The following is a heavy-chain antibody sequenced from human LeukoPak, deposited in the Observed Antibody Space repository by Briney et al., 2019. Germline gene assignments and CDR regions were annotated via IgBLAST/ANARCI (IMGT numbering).Heavy chain of an antibody. CDR2: INHSGST. CDR3: ARGRLQGYCSSTSCYTFFDY. J-gene: IGHJ4*02. CDR1: GGSFSGYY. V-gene: IGHV4-34*01. Sequence: PSETLSLTCAVYGGSFSGYYWSWIRQPPGKGLEWIGEINHSGSTNYNPSLKSRVTISVDTSKNQFSLKLSSVTAADTAAYYCARGRLQGYCSSTSCYTFFDYWGQGTLVTVSS. D-gene: IGHD2-2*02.